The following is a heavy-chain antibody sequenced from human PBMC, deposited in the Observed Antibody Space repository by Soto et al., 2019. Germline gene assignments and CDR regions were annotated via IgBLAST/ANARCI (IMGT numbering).Heavy chain of an antibody. V-gene: IGHV3-49*03. CDR3: TVVVVPAANPDRSLGALDY. CDR1: GFTFGDYA. J-gene: IGHJ4*02. CDR2: IRSKAYGGTT. Sequence: GGSLRLSCTASGFTFGDYAMSWFRQAPGKGLEWVGFIRSKAYGGTTEYAASVKGRFTISRDDSKSIAYLQMNSLKTEDTAVYYCTVVVVPAANPDRSLGALDYWGQGTLVTVSS. D-gene: IGHD2-2*01.